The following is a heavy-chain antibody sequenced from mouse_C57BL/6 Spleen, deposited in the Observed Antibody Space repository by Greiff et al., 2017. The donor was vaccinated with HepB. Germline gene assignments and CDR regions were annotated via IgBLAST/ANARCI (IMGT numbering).Heavy chain of an antibody. D-gene: IGHD2-3*01. Sequence: VQLQQPGAELVRPGTSVKLSCKASGYTFTSYWMHWVKQRPGQGLEWIGVIDPSDSYTNYNQKFKGKATLTVDTSSSTAYMQLSSLTSEDSAVYYCARIDGPYYAMDYWGQGTSVTVSS. CDR3: ARIDGPYYAMDY. J-gene: IGHJ4*01. CDR1: GYTFTSYW. V-gene: IGHV1-59*01. CDR2: IDPSDSYT.